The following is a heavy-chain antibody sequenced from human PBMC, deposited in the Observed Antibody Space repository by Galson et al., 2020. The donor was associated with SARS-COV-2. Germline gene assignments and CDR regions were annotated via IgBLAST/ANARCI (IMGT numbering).Heavy chain of an antibody. CDR3: ARSKGVAATPTTVTTLPDY. V-gene: IGHV1-2*02. CDR2: INPNSGGT. Sequence: ASVKVSCKASGYTFTGYYMHWVRQAPGQGLEWMGWINPNSGGTNYAQKFQGRVTMTRDTSISTAYMELSRLRSDDTAVYYCARSKGVAATPTTVTTLPDYWGQGTLVTVSS. J-gene: IGHJ4*02. D-gene: IGHD4-4*01. CDR1: GYTFTGYY.